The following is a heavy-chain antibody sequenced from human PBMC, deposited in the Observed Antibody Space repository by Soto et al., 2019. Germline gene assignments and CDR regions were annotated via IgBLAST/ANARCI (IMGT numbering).Heavy chain of an antibody. CDR1: GFTFSSYA. D-gene: IGHD4-17*01. V-gene: IGHV3-23*01. J-gene: IGHJ6*03. CDR3: AKGHGNYPGGPEPAYYYSYLAF. Sequence: PGGSLRLSCAASGFTFSSYAMSWVRQAPGKGLEWVSAISGSGGSTYYADSVKGRFTISRDNSKNTLYLQMNSLRAEDTAVYYCAKGHGNYPGGPEPAYYYSYLAFWGKGTTVTVSS. CDR2: ISGSGGST.